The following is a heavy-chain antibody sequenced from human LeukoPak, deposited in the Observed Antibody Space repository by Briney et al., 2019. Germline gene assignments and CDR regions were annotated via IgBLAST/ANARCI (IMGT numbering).Heavy chain of an antibody. J-gene: IGHJ4*02. CDR3: VSTDSGWLDY. V-gene: IGHV6-1*01. D-gene: IGHD6-19*01. CDR1: GDTVSGDSAA. CDR2: TYYRSKWYK. Sequence: SQTLSLTCAISGDTVSGDSAAWNWIRQSPSRGLEWLGRTYYRSKWYKSYAVSVKSRITINPDTSKNQFSLQLNSVTPEDTAVSYCVSTDSGWLDYWGQGTLVTVSS.